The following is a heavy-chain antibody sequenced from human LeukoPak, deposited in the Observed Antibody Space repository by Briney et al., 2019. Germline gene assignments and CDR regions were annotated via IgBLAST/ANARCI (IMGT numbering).Heavy chain of an antibody. CDR1: GGSISSGSYY. CDR3: ARDEGTAMVSLLDY. D-gene: IGHD5-18*01. J-gene: IGHJ4*02. CDR2: IYTSGST. Sequence: SETLSLTCTVSGGSISSGSYYWSWTRQPAGKGLEWIGRIYTSGSTNYNPSLKSRVTISVDTSKNQFSLKLSSVTAADTAVYYCARDEGTAMVSLLDYWGQGTLVTVSS. V-gene: IGHV4-61*02.